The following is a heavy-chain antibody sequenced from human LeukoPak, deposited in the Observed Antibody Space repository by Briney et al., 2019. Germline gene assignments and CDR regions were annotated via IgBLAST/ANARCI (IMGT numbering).Heavy chain of an antibody. CDR2: IYPGASDT. CDR3: AGHSRVGWFGP. J-gene: IGHJ5*02. CDR1: GYSFPTFW. D-gene: IGHD1-26*01. V-gene: IGHV5-51*01. Sequence: GESLKISCRGSGYSFPTFWIGWARQMPGKGMEWMGIIYPGASDTRSSPSFQGQVTISADKTLSTAYLQWSNLKASDPAMDDWAGHSRVGWFGPWGQGTLVTVSS.